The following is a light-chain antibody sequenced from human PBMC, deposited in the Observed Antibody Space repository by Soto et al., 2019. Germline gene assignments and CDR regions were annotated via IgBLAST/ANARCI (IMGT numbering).Light chain of an antibody. CDR2: DAS. CDR1: QSISSW. Sequence: DIQMTQSPSTLSASVGDRVTITCRASQSISSWLAWYQQKPGKAPKLLIYDASSLESGVPSRFSGSGSGTEFTLPISSLQPDDFATYYCQHYNRYWTFAQGTKVQI. CDR3: QHYNRYWT. V-gene: IGKV1-5*01. J-gene: IGKJ1*01.